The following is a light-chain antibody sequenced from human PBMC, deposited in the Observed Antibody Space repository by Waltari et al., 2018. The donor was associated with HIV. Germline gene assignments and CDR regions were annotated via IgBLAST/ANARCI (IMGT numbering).Light chain of an antibody. CDR1: NIGGKS. CDR2: YDG. Sequence: SYVLAQPPSVSVAPGKPATITCGGNNIGGKSVHWYQQKPGQAPVLVIYYDGDRPSGIPERFSGSNTGNTATLTISRVEAGDEADYYCQVWDRSSDHVVFGGGTKLTVL. J-gene: IGLJ2*01. CDR3: QVWDRSSDHVV. V-gene: IGLV3-21*04.